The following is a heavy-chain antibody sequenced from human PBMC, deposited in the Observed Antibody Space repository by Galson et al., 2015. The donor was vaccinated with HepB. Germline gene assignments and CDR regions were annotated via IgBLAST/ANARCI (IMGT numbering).Heavy chain of an antibody. J-gene: IGHJ4*02. Sequence: SLRLSCAASGFTFSNAWMNWVRQAPGKGLEWVGRIKSKTDGETTDYAAPVKGRFTISRDDSKNTLYLQMNSLKTEDTAVYYCTAYCGGDCYPYFDYWGQGTLVTVSS. V-gene: IGHV3-15*07. CDR2: IKSKTDGETT. D-gene: IGHD2-21*01. CDR1: GFTFSNAW. CDR3: TAYCGGDCYPYFDY.